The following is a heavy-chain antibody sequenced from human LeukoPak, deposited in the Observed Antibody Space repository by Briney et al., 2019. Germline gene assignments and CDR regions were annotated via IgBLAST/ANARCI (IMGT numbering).Heavy chain of an antibody. D-gene: IGHD3-22*01. Sequence: ASVKVSCKASGYTFTSYGISWVRQAPGQGLEWMGWISAYNGNTNYAQKLQGRVTMTTDTSTSTAYMGLRSLRSDDTAVYYCARDREYYYDSSGYYYGISDYWGQGTLVTVSS. V-gene: IGHV1-18*01. CDR1: GYTFTSYG. CDR2: ISAYNGNT. CDR3: ARDREYYYDSSGYYYGISDY. J-gene: IGHJ4*02.